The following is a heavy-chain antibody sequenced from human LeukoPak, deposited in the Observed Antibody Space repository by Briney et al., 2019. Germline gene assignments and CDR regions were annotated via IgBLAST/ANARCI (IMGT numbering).Heavy chain of an antibody. CDR1: AFTFSDHW. CDR3: AREASLYCSGNDCYWAFDR. CDR2: IKKDESKR. V-gene: IGHV3-7*01. Sequence: GGSLRLSCAASAFTFSDHWMSWVRQAPGKGLEWVANIKKDESKRYYVDPVKGRFTISRDNAKNSLYLQINSLTAEDTAVYYCAREASLYCSGNDCYWAFDRWGQGTLVTVSS. J-gene: IGHJ5*02. D-gene: IGHD2-15*01.